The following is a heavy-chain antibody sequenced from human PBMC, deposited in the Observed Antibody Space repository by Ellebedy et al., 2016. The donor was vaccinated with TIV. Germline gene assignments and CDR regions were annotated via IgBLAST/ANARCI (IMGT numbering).Heavy chain of an antibody. D-gene: IGHD7-27*01. Sequence: GGSLRLSXKASGYAFRIYWITWVRQMPGQGLEWMGRIDPSPSDSYIDYSPSFQGHVTISVDKSITTAYLQWSSLKASDTAIYYCARHELGSNAAFDYWGQGTQVTVSS. J-gene: IGHJ4*02. CDR2: IDPSPSDSYI. CDR3: ARHELGSNAAFDY. CDR1: GYAFRIYW. V-gene: IGHV5-10-1*01.